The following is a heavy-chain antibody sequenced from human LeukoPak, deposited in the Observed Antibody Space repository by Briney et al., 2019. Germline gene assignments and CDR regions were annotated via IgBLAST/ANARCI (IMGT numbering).Heavy chain of an antibody. CDR3: ARAVYSSGWYWLLDY. Sequence: GSLRLSCAASGFTFSSYAMSWIRQPPGKGLEWIGYIYYSGSTNYNPSLKSRVTISVDTSKNQFSLKLSSVTAADTAVYYCARAVYSSGWYWLLDYWGQGTLVTVSS. CDR2: IYYSGST. D-gene: IGHD6-19*01. CDR1: GFTFSSYA. V-gene: IGHV4-59*01. J-gene: IGHJ4*02.